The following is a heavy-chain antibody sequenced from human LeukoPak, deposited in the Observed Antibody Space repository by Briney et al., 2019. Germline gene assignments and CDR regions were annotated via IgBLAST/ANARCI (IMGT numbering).Heavy chain of an antibody. Sequence: SVKVSCKASGGTFSSYAISWVRQAPGQGLEWMGGIIPIFGTANYAQKFQGRVTITADESTSTAYMELSSLRPEDTAVYYCAREPSGGIAVAGTIWFDPWGQGTLVTVSS. D-gene: IGHD6-19*01. CDR2: IIPIFGTA. J-gene: IGHJ5*02. CDR1: GGTFSSYA. CDR3: AREPSGGIAVAGTIWFDP. V-gene: IGHV1-69*13.